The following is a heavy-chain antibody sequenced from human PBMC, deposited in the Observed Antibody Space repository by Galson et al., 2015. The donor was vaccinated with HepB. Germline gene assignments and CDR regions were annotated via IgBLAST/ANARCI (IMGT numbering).Heavy chain of an antibody. J-gene: IGHJ4*02. V-gene: IGHV3-11*06. CDR3: ARVGVWAVPGASEGFDH. CDR1: GFPFSDYY. Sequence: SLRLSCAASGFPFSDYYMSWIRQTPGKGLEWISHISSSTSYTKYADSVKGRFTISRDDAKNSLYLQMNSLSVEETAVYYCARVGVWAVPGASEGFDHWGQGVLVIVSS. D-gene: IGHD2-2*01. CDR2: ISSSTSYT.